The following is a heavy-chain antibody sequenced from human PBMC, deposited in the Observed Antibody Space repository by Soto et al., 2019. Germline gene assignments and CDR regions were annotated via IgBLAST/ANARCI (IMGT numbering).Heavy chain of an antibody. D-gene: IGHD6-19*01. J-gene: IGHJ4*02. CDR1: GLTCISYA. CDR2: ISYDGSYK. V-gene: IGHV3-30*18. CDR3: AKDRGQWLVLYSFDY. Sequence: PGGSHRLSSTASGLTCISYAMHWVRQATGKGLEWVAVISYDGSYKYYADSVKGRFTISRDNSKNTLYLQMNSLRAEDTAVYYCAKDRGQWLVLYSFDYWGQGTPVTVSS.